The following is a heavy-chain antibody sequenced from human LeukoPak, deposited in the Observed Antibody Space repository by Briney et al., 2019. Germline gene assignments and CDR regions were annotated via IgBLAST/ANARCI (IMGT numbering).Heavy chain of an antibody. CDR3: VKDPSGNYFYFDY. CDR2: INSDGGRT. J-gene: IGHJ4*02. Sequence: PGGSLRLSCSASGFTFSSFAMFWVRQAPGKGLEYVSGINSDGGRTNYADSVKARFTISRDNSKVTLYLQMTSLRPEDTAIYYCVKDPSGNYFYFDYWGQGTLVTVSS. D-gene: IGHD1-26*01. CDR1: GFTFSSFA. V-gene: IGHV3-64D*09.